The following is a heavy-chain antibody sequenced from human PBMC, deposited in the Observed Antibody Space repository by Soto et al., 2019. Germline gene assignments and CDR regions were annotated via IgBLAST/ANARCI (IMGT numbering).Heavy chain of an antibody. CDR2: IIPLFGTE. CDR3: ARFGRIYGDYY. J-gene: IGHJ4*02. Sequence: SVKVSCKASGGSFSTYAINWLRQAPGQGLEWMGGIIPLFGTENYAQNFQDRFTFTADESTSTAYMELSSLRSEDTAVYYCARFGRIYGDYYWGQGTLVTVSS. CDR1: GGSFSTYA. D-gene: IGHD4-17*01. V-gene: IGHV1-69*13.